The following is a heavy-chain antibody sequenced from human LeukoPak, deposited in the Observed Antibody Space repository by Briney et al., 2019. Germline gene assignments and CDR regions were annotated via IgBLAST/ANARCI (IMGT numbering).Heavy chain of an antibody. D-gene: IGHD6-13*01. Sequence: SETLSLTCAVYGGSFSGYYWSWIRQPPGKGLEWIGEINHSGSTNYNPSLKSRVTISVDTSKNQFSLKLSSVTAADTAVYYCARGFAAAGPTFDYWGQGTLVIVSS. J-gene: IGHJ4*02. CDR3: ARGFAAAGPTFDY. CDR2: INHSGST. CDR1: GGSFSGYY. V-gene: IGHV4-34*01.